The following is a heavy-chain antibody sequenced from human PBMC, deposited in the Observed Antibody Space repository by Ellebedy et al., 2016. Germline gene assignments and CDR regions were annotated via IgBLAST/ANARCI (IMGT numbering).Heavy chain of an antibody. D-gene: IGHD2-2*01. CDR2: ISSSSSYI. Sequence: GGSLRLSXAASGFTFSSYSMNWVRQAPGKGLEWVSSISSSSSYIYYADSVKGRFTISRDNAKNSLYLQMNSLRAEDTAVYYCARDRHAVVPAARGWFNPWGQGTLVTVSS. J-gene: IGHJ5*02. CDR1: GFTFSSYS. CDR3: ARDRHAVVPAARGWFNP. V-gene: IGHV3-21*01.